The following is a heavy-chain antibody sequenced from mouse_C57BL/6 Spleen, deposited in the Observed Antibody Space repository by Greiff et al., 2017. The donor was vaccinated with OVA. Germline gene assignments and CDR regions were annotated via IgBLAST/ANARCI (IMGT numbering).Heavy chain of an antibody. V-gene: IGHV1-26*01. CDR2: INPNNGGT. CDR1: GYTFTDYY. CDR3: ARSHYYAMDY. Sequence: VQLQQSGPELVKPGASVKISCKASGYTFTDYYMNWVKQSHGKSLEWIGDINPNNGGTSYNQKFKGKATLTVDKSSSTAYMELRSLTSEDSAVYYWARSHYYAMDYWGQGTSVTVSS. J-gene: IGHJ4*01.